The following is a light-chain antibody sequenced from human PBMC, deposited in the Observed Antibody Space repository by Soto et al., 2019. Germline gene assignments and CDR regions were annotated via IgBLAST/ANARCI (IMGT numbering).Light chain of an antibody. CDR3: SSFTSSNTWV. CDR1: STDIGAYNY. CDR2: EVS. J-gene: IGLJ3*02. Sequence: QSVLTQPASVSGSPGQSITISCTGTSTDIGAYNYVSWYQHHPGKAPKLMIYEVSNRPSGVSNRFSGSKSGNTASLTISGLQAEDEADYYCSSFTSSNTWVFGGGTGLTVL. V-gene: IGLV2-14*01.